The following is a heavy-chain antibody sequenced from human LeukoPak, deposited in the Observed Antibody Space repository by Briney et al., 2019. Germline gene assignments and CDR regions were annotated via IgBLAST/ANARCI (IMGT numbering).Heavy chain of an antibody. CDR3: AKQPYCSNGICYLRYFFDY. D-gene: IGHD2-8*01. J-gene: IGHJ4*02. CDR2: ISASGGST. Sequence: GGSLRLSCVASGFSFSNNAMGWARQTPGKGLEWVSLISASGGSTYYADSVKGRFTVSRDNSKNTLYLQMNSLRVEDTAVYYCAKQPYCSNGICYLRYFFDYWGQGTLVTVSS. CDR1: GFSFSNNA. V-gene: IGHV3-23*01.